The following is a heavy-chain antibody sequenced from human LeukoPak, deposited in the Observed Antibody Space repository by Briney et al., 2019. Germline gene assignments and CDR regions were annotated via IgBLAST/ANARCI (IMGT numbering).Heavy chain of an antibody. CDR3: AREAYYYDSSGYYLGWFDP. CDR2: IYYSGST. Sequence: SETLSLTCTVSGGSISSYYWSWIRQPPGKGLEWIGYIYYSGSTNYNPSLKSRVTISVDTPKNQFSLKLSSVTAADTAVYYCAREAYYYDSSGYYLGWFDPWGQGTLVTVSS. D-gene: IGHD3-22*01. V-gene: IGHV4-59*01. CDR1: GGSISSYY. J-gene: IGHJ5*02.